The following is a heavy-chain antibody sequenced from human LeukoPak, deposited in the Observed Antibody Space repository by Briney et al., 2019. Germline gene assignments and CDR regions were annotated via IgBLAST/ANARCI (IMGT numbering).Heavy chain of an antibody. CDR2: INHSGST. Sequence: SETLSLTCAVYGGSFSGYYWSWLRQPPGKGLEWIGEINHSGSTNYNPSLKSRVTISVDTSKNQFSLKLSSVTAADTAVYYCARRPDYDILMSWGQGTLVTVSS. V-gene: IGHV4-34*01. D-gene: IGHD3-9*01. CDR3: ARRPDYDILMS. J-gene: IGHJ4*02. CDR1: GGSFSGYY.